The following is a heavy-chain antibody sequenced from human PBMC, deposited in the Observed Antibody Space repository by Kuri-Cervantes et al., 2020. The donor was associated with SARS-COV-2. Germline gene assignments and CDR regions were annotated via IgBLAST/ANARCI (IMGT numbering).Heavy chain of an antibody. Sequence: ASVKVSCKASGYTFSDYYIHWVRQAPGQGLEWMGWINPKTGGAKYAQKFQGRVTMTRDTSISTAYMELSRLRSDDTAVYYCARDIVVVPAASSDYWGQGTLVTVSS. CDR2: INPKTGGA. D-gene: IGHD2-2*01. CDR1: GYTFSDYY. J-gene: IGHJ4*02. CDR3: ARDIVVVPAASSDY. V-gene: IGHV1-2*02.